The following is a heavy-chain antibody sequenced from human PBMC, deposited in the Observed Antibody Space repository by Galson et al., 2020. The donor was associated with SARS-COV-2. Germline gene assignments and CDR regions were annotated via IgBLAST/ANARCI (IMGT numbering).Heavy chain of an antibody. CDR1: EFTFSIYT. CDR2: ISSSSDYI. V-gene: IGHV3-21*01. J-gene: IGHJ6*02. D-gene: IGHD1-26*01. Sequence: GESLRLSCPVPEFTFSIYTMNWVRQGPGKGLEWVSGISSSSDYIYYADSLKVRFTISRDNAKNSLFLQMNSLRAEDTAIYYCARDSSWAMFGMDVWGQGTTVTVSS. CDR3: ARDSSWAMFGMDV.